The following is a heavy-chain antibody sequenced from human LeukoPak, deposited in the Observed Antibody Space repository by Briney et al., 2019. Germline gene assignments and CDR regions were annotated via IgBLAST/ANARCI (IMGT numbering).Heavy chain of an antibody. Sequence: GGSLRLSCAASGFTFSSYSMNWVRQAPGKRMEWVSAISGSGGSTYYADSVKGRFTISRDNSKNTLCLQMNSLRAEDTAVYYCARIYGSGSYWGQGTLVTVSS. CDR1: GFTFSSYS. CDR3: ARIYGSGSY. V-gene: IGHV3-23*01. CDR2: ISGSGGST. J-gene: IGHJ4*02. D-gene: IGHD3-10*01.